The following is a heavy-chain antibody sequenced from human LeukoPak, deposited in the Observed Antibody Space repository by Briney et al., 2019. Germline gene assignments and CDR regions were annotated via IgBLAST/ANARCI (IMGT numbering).Heavy chain of an antibody. V-gene: IGHV3-13*01. CDR1: GFTFRSYD. J-gene: IGHJ2*01. D-gene: IGHD6-13*01. CDR3: ARAAYSSTWYSRYFDL. CDR2: IGTAGEI. Sequence: GGSLRLSCAASGFTFRSYDMHWVCQATGKGLEWVSGIGTAGEIYYPGSVKGRFTISRENAKNSLYLQMNSLRAGDTVVYYCARAAYSSTWYSRYFDLWGRGTLVTVSS.